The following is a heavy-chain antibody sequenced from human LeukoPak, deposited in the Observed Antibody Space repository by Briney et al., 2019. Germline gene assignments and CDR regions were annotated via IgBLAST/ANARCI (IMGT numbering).Heavy chain of an antibody. V-gene: IGHV3-53*01. J-gene: IGHJ4*02. CDR3: ARSGPNNYDRYFDY. CDR1: GFTVSSNY. D-gene: IGHD3-10*02. CDR2: IYSGGST. Sequence: GGSLRLSCAASGFTVSSNYMSWVRQAPGKGLEWVSVIYSGGSTYYADSVKGRFTISRDNSKNTLYLQMNSLRAEDTAVYYCARSGPNNYDRYFDYWGQGTLVTVSS.